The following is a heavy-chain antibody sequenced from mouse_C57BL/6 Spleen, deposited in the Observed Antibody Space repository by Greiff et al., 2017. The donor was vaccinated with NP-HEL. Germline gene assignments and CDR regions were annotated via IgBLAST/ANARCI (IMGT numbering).Heavy chain of an antibody. CDR2: IYPGNSDT. Sequence: EVQLQQSGTVLARPGASVKMSCKTSGYTFTSYWMHWVKQRPGQGLEWIGAIYPGNSDTSYNQKFKGKAKLTAVTSASTAYMELSSLTNEDSAVYYCTGVSVDGYYLDYWGQGTTLTVSS. CDR1: GYTFTSYW. D-gene: IGHD2-3*01. V-gene: IGHV1-5*01. J-gene: IGHJ2*01. CDR3: TGVSVDGYYLDY.